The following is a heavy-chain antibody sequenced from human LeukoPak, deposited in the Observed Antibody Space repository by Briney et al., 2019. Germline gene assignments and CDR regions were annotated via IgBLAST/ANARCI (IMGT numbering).Heavy chain of an antibody. J-gene: IGHJ4*02. V-gene: IGHV1-2*02. CDR1: GYTFTGYY. CDR3: ARVHSSSSVGFTEFDY. CDR2: INPNSGGT. D-gene: IGHD6-6*01. Sequence: ASVKVSCKASGYTFTGYYIHWVRQAPGQGLECMGWINPNSGGTNYAQKFQGRVTMTRDTSISTAYMELSRLRSDDTAVYYCARVHSSSSVGFTEFDYWGQGTLVTVSS.